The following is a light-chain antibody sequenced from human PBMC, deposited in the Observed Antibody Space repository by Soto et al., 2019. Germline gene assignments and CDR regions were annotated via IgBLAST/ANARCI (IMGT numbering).Light chain of an antibody. CDR2: YIS. CDR3: QQHNQWPIT. Sequence: DIVLTQSPGTLSLSPGERATLSCRASQSAGNFLAWYQQKPGQAPRLLIYYISTRATGIPARFSGSGSGTEFTLTINSLQSEDSAVYYCQQHNQWPITFGQGTRLEI. V-gene: IGKV3D-15*01. J-gene: IGKJ5*01. CDR1: QSAGNF.